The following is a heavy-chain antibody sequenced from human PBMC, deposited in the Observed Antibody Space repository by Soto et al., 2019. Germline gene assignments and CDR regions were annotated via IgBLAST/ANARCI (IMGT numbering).Heavy chain of an antibody. CDR1: GFTFSSYA. CDR3: ANGGSPRDY. V-gene: IGHV3-23*01. Sequence: PGGPLRRSCAASGFTFSSYAMSRVRQAPGKGMEWVSAISGSGGSTYYADSVKGRFTISRDNSKNTLYLQMNSLRAEDTAVYDCANGGSPRDYWGQGTLVTVSS. J-gene: IGHJ4*02. D-gene: IGHD3-16*01. CDR2: ISGSGGST.